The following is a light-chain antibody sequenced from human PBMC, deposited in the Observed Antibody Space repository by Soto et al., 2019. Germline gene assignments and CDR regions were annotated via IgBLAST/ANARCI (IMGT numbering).Light chain of an antibody. CDR3: QQYNSYSPWT. Sequence: EIVMTQSPATLSVSPGERDTLSCMASQSVSSNLAWYQQKAGQAPRLLMYGASTRATGVPSRFSGSGSGTEFTLTISSLQPDDFATYYCQQYNSYSPWTVGQGTKVDIK. CDR1: QSVSSN. J-gene: IGKJ1*01. V-gene: IGKV3-15*01. CDR2: GAS.